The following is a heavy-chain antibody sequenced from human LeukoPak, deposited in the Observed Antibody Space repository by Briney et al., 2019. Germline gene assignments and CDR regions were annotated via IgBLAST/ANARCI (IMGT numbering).Heavy chain of an antibody. J-gene: IGHJ3*02. CDR1: DYSFTSFW. D-gene: IGHD2-8*02. CDR3: ARQGGRVGDAFDI. V-gene: IGHV5-10-1*01. CDR2: IDPSDSYT. Sequence: GESLKISCKGSDYSFTSFWITWVRQMPGKGLEWMGNIDPSDSYTNYSPSFQGHVTISADKSISTAYLQWSSLKASDTAMYYCARQGGRVGDAFDIWGQGTMVTVSS.